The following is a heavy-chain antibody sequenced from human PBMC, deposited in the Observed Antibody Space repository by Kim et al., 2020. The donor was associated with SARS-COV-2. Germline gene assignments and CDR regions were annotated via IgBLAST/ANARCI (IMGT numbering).Heavy chain of an antibody. V-gene: IGHV3-9*01. Sequence: SVKGRFTISRDNAKNSLYLQMNSLRAEDTALYYCAKDISPSSTLGPDFDYWVQGTLVTVSS. CDR3: AKDISPSSTLGPDFDY. J-gene: IGHJ4*02. D-gene: IGHD6-13*01.